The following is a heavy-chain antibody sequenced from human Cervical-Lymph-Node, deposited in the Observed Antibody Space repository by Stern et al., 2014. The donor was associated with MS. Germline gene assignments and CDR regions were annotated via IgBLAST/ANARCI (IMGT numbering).Heavy chain of an antibody. CDR2: DSNSGNI. CDR3: ARDNWGSLDY. CDR1: GVSISDYT. J-gene: IGHJ4*02. Sequence: QLQLQESGPGLVKPSETLSLTCTVSGVSISDYTWGWVRQPPGKGLEWIGYDSNSGNINYNPSLKSRVTISVDTSKNQCSLKLSSVTAADTAIYFCARDNWGSLDYWGQGILVTVSS. V-gene: IGHV4-59*01. D-gene: IGHD7-27*01.